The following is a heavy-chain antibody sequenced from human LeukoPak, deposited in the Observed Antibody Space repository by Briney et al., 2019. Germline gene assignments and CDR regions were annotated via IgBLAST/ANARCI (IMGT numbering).Heavy chain of an antibody. CDR2: ITGSSSYI. CDR1: GFTFSSYS. V-gene: IGHV3-21*01. CDR3: ARGLGSSWYSPDY. D-gene: IGHD6-13*01. Sequence: GGSLRLPCAASGFTFSSYSMNWVRQAPGKGLEWVSSITGSSSYIYYADLVKGRFTISRDNAKNSLYLQINSLRAEDTAVYYCARGLGSSWYSPDYWGQGTLVTVSS. J-gene: IGHJ4*02.